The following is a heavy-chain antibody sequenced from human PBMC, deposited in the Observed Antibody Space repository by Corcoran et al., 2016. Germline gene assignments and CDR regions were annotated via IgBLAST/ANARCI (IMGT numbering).Heavy chain of an antibody. Sequence: QVQLVQSGAEVKKPGSSVKVSCKASGGTFSSYAISWVRQAPGQGLEWMGGIIPIFGTANYAQKFQGRVTITADESTSTAYLELSSLRSEDTAVYYGERDGTYCSGGSCYEKYYYYGMDVWGQGTTVTVSS. J-gene: IGHJ6*02. D-gene: IGHD2-15*01. CDR1: GGTFSSYA. V-gene: IGHV1-69*01. CDR2: IIPIFGTA. CDR3: ERDGTYCSGGSCYEKYYYYGMDV.